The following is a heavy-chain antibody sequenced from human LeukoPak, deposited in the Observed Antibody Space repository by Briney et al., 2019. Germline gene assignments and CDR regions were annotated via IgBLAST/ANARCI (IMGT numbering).Heavy chain of an antibody. Sequence: ASVKVSCKASGYTFTGYYMHWVRQAPGQGLEWMGWINPNSGGTNYAQKFQGRVTMIRDTSISTAYMELSRLRSDDTAVYYCARRGWGYCSSTSCYEGNNWFDPWGQGTLVTVSS. V-gene: IGHV1-2*02. D-gene: IGHD2-2*01. J-gene: IGHJ5*02. CDR1: GYTFTGYY. CDR3: ARRGWGYCSSTSCYEGNNWFDP. CDR2: INPNSGGT.